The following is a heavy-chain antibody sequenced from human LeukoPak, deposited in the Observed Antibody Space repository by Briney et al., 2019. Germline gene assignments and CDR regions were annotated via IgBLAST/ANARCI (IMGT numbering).Heavy chain of an antibody. V-gene: IGHV3-15*01. D-gene: IGHD6-6*01. CDR2: IKSKTDGGTT. Sequence: GGSLRLSCAVSGFSFSNAWMSWVRQTPGKGLEWVGRIKSKTDGGTTDYAAPVKGRFTISRDDSKNTLYLQMNSLKTEDTAVYYCSDESSSSGYWGQGTLVTVSS. CDR3: SDESSSSGY. CDR1: GFSFSNAW. J-gene: IGHJ4*02.